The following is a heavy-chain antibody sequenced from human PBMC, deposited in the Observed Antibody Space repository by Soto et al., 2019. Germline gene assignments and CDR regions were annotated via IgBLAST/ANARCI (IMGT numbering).Heavy chain of an antibody. D-gene: IGHD4-17*01. Sequence: ASVKVSCKVSGYTLTELSMHWVRQAPGKGLEWMGGFDRQDGETLYAQRFQGRVTMTEDTSTDTAYMELSSLRSEDSSMYYCAAGARDDFDIWGQGTLVTVSS. V-gene: IGHV1-24*01. J-gene: IGHJ3*02. CDR2: FDRQDGET. CDR1: GYTLTELS. CDR3: AAGARDDFDI.